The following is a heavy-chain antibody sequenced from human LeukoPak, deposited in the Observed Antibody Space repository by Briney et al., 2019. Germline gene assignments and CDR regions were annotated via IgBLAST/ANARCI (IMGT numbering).Heavy chain of an antibody. D-gene: IGHD5-24*01. CDR3: ARGRDGYTFAY. CDR2: IYYSGST. J-gene: IGHJ4*02. CDR1: GGSISTYY. Sequence: SETLSLTCTVSGGSISTYYWSWIRQPPGKGLEWIGYIYYSGSTNYNPSLKSRVTISVDTSKTQFSLNLSSVTAADTAVYYCARGRDGYTFAYWGQGTLVTVSS. V-gene: IGHV4-59*01.